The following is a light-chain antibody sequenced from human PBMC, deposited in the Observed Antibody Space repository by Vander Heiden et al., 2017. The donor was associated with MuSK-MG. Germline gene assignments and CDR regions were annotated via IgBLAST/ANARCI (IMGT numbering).Light chain of an antibody. Sequence: EIVLTQSPATLSLSPGERATLSCRASQSVSSYLAWYQQKPGQAPRLLIYDASNRDTGIPARFSGSGYGKDFTLTISSREPEDYAVYYCQQHSYWPLITFGEGTQVEIK. J-gene: IGKJ5*01. CDR1: QSVSSY. CDR3: QQHSYWPLIT. CDR2: DAS. V-gene: IGKV3-11*01.